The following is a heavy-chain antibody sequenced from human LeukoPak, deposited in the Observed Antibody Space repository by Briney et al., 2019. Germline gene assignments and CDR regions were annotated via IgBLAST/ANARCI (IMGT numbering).Heavy chain of an antibody. CDR2: ISYIGST. Sequence: SETLSLTCTVSDDSFSSHYWSWIRQPPGKGLEWIGYISYIGSTNYNPSLKSRVTISIDTSKNQFSLKLSSVTAADTAVYYCARDVVVVPADKHGNWFDPWGQGTLVTVSS. CDR1: DDSFSSHY. CDR3: ARDVVVVPADKHGNWFDP. V-gene: IGHV4-59*11. D-gene: IGHD2-2*01. J-gene: IGHJ5*02.